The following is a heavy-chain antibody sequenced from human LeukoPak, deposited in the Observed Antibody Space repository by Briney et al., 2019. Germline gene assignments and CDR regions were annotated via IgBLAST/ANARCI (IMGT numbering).Heavy chain of an antibody. V-gene: IGHV1-46*01. D-gene: IGHD3-22*01. J-gene: IGHJ4*02. CDR3: ARGGYFDSSGSGADYFDY. CDR1: GYTFTSFY. CDR2: INPSGGST. Sequence: ASVKVSCKASGYTFTSFYMHWVRQAPGQGLEWMGMINPSGGSTSYAQKFQGRVTMTRDTSTSTVYMELSSLRSEDTAVYYCARGGYFDSSGSGADYFDYWGQGTLVTVSS.